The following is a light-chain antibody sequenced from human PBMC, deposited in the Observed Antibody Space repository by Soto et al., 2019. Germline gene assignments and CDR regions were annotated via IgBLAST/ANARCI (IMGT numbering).Light chain of an antibody. Sequence: QSVLTQPPSASVTPGQRVTISCSGSSSNIGSNTVNWYQQLPGTAPKLLIYSNNQRPSGVPDRFSGSKSGTSASLDISGLQSEDEADYYCAAWDDSLNGPVVFGGGTKLTVL. J-gene: IGLJ2*01. V-gene: IGLV1-44*01. CDR2: SNN. CDR3: AAWDDSLNGPVV. CDR1: SSNIGSNT.